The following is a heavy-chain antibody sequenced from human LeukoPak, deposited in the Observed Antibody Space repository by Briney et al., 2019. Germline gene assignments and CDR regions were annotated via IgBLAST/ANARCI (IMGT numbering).Heavy chain of an antibody. CDR3: AKSLGGGSDDAFDI. CDR1: GFTFSSYA. J-gene: IGHJ3*02. V-gene: IGHV3-23*01. D-gene: IGHD2-15*01. CDR2: ISGSGVST. Sequence: QPGGSLRLSCAASGFTFSSYAMSWVRRAPGKGLEWVSAISGSGVSTYYADSVKGRFTISRDNSRNTLYLQMNSLRAEDTAVYYCAKSLGGGSDDAFDIWGQGTMVTVSS.